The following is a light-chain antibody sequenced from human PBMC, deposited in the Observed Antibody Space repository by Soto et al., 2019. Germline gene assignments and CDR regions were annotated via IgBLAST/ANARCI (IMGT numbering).Light chain of an antibody. J-gene: IGKJ5*01. Sequence: DVQMTQSPSSVSASVGDRGTITCRASEGINTWLAWYQQKPGKAPKILIYHASSLETGVPSRFSGSGSGTDFNLTISRLQTEDFATYYCQQLNSYTITFGQGTRLEIK. CDR3: QQLNSYTIT. CDR1: EGINTW. CDR2: HAS. V-gene: IGKV1-12*01.